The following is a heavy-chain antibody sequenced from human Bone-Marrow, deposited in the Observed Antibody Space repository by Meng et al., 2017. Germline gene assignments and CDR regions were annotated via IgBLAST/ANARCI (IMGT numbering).Heavy chain of an antibody. CDR3: ARDTGAVGPELDY. J-gene: IGHJ4*02. CDR2: IWYDGSKK. Sequence: QVQVVESGGGVVQPGRSLRLSCAVSGFTFSSHGMHWVRQAPGKGLEWVGVIWYDGSKKYYADSVKGRFTISRDDSKNTLYMQMNSLRAEDTAVYYCARDTGAVGPELDYWGQGTLVTVSS. D-gene: IGHD6-19*01. V-gene: IGHV3-33*01. CDR1: GFTFSSHG.